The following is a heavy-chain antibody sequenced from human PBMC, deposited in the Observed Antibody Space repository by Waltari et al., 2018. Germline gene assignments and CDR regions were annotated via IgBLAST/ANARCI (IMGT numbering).Heavy chain of an antibody. CDR3: AVVETARRGGWFDP. V-gene: IGHV1-2*06. D-gene: IGHD6-6*01. J-gene: IGHJ5*02. Sequence: QVQLVQSGAEVKKPGASVKVSCKASGYTFTGYYMHWVRQAPGQGLEWMGRVNPNSGGTNYAQKFQGRVTMTRDTSISTAYMELSRLRSDDTAVYYCAVVETARRGGWFDPWGQGTLVTVSS. CDR1: GYTFTGYY. CDR2: VNPNSGGT.